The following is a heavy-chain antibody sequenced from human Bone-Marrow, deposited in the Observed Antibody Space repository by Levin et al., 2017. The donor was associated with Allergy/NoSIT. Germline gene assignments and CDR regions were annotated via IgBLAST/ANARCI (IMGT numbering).Heavy chain of an antibody. CDR1: GFTFSNAW. CDR3: TTGDYDMI. J-gene: IGHJ4*02. D-gene: IGHD3-9*01. CDR2: IKSKTDGGTT. V-gene: IGHV3-15*01. Sequence: GESLKISCATSGFTFSNAWMSWVRQAPGKGLEWVGRIKSKTDGGTTDYVAPVKGRFTISRDDSKNTLYLQMNSPKTEDTAVYYCTTGDYDMIWGQGTLVTVSS.